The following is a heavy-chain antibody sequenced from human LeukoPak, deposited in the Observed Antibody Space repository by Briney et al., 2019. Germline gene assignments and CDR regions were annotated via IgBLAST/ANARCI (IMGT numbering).Heavy chain of an antibody. V-gene: IGHV4-59*01. Sequence: SETLSLTCTVSGGSINNFYWTWIRQPPGKGLECIGYVYYTGSTYYNPSLKNRVTISVDTSRNQFSLRLNYVTAANTAVYYCARDSSTVTTRHFDYWGQGTLVTVSS. J-gene: IGHJ4*02. D-gene: IGHD4-17*01. CDR1: GGSINNFY. CDR3: ARDSSTVTTRHFDY. CDR2: VYYTGST.